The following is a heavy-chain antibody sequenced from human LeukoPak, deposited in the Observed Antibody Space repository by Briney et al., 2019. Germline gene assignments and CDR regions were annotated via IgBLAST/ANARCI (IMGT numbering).Heavy chain of an antibody. D-gene: IGHD3-10*01. CDR2: ISSTSGYI. CDR1: EFTFSGYT. J-gene: IGHJ4*02. CDR3: ARGRGGNYFDY. V-gene: IGHV3-21*01. Sequence: GGSLRLSCSASEFTFSGYTMNWVRQAPGKGLEWVSSISSTSGYIYYADSLKGRFTISRDNAKNSLYLQMNSLRAEDTAVYYCARGRGGNYFDYRGQGTLVTVSS.